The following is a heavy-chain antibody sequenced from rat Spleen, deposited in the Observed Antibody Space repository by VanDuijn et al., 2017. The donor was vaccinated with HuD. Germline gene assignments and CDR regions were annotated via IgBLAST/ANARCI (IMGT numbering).Heavy chain of an antibody. CDR3: ARSYNFDYVMDA. J-gene: IGHJ4*01. D-gene: IGHD1-5*01. Sequence: EVQLVESDGGLVQPGRSLKLSCAASGFTFSDYYMAWVRQAPTKGLEWVASISSSDSRTYYRDSVKGRFTVSRDNAKSTLYLQMDSLRSEDTATYYCARSYNFDYVMDAWGQGASVTVSS. CDR1: GFTFSDYY. CDR2: ISSSDSRT. V-gene: IGHV5-25*01.